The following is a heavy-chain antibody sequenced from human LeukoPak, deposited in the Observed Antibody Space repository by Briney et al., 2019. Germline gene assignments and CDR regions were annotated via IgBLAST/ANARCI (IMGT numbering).Heavy chain of an antibody. D-gene: IGHD3-16*01. CDR1: GYTFSGYY. CDR3: ARALSLGTYGYFDY. V-gene: IGHV1-2*02. Sequence: ASVKVSCKASGYTFSGYYMHWVRQAPGQGLEWMGWINPNSGGTNYAQKFQGRVTMTRDTSTSTVYMELNSLRSEDTAVYYCARALSLGTYGYFDYWGQGTLVTVSS. CDR2: INPNSGGT. J-gene: IGHJ4*02.